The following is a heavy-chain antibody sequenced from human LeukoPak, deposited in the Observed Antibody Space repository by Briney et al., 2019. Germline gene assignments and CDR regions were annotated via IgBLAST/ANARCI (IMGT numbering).Heavy chain of an antibody. CDR2: ISSSGSTI. J-gene: IGHJ4*02. V-gene: IGHV3-11*01. D-gene: IGHD1-26*01. CDR3: ARSRRALYSGSSLGY. CDR1: GFTFSDYY. Sequence: GGSLRLSCAASGFTFSDYYMSWIRQAPGKGLEWVSYISSSGSTIYYADSVKGRFTISRDNAKNSLYLQMNSLRAEDTAVYYCARSRRALYSGSSLGYWGQGTLATVSS.